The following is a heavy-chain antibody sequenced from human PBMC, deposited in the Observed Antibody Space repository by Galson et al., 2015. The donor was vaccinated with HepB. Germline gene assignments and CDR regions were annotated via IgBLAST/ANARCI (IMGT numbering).Heavy chain of an antibody. Sequence: SVKVSCKASGYTFTGYYMHWVRQAPGQGLEWMGWINPNGGGTNYAQKFQGRVTMTRDTSISTAYMELSRLRSDDTAVYYCARGSSGWFPHFDYWGQGTLVTVSS. D-gene: IGHD6-19*01. CDR1: GYTFTGYY. CDR3: ARGSSGWFPHFDY. CDR2: INPNGGGT. V-gene: IGHV1-2*02. J-gene: IGHJ4*02.